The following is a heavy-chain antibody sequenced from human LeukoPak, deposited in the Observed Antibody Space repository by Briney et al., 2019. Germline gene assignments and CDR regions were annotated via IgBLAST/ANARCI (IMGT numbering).Heavy chain of an antibody. CDR2: ISAYNGNT. CDR3: ARVVRGYSYGRNGHNWFDP. D-gene: IGHD5-18*01. CDR1: GYTFTGYY. J-gene: IGHJ5*02. Sequence: ASVKVSCKTSGYTFTGYYIHWLRQAPGQGLEWMGWISAYNGNTNYAQKLQGRVTMTTDTSTSTAYMELRSLRSDDTAVYYCARVVRGYSYGRNGHNWFDPWGQGTLVTVSS. V-gene: IGHV1-18*04.